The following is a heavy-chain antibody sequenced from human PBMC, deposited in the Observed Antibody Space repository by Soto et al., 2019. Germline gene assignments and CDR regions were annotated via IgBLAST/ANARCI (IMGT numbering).Heavy chain of an antibody. CDR3: ARQQYYYDSSGYRYWYFDL. Sequence: QLQLQESGPGLVKPSETLSLTCTVSGGSISSSSYYWGWIRQPPGKGLEWIGSIYYSGSTYYNPSXXGRFTISVDTXXNXFXXKLSSVTAADTAVYYCARQQYYYDSSGYRYWYFDLWGRGTLVTVSS. V-gene: IGHV4-39*01. D-gene: IGHD3-22*01. CDR2: IYYSGST. J-gene: IGHJ2*01. CDR1: GGSISSSSYY.